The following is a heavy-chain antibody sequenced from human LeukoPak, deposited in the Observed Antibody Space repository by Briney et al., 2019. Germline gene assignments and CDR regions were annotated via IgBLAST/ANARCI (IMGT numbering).Heavy chain of an antibody. V-gene: IGHV1-2*06. CDR2: INPNSGGT. J-gene: IGHJ4*02. Sequence: GASVKVSCKASGYTFTGYYIHWVRQAPGQGLEWMGRINPNSGGTNYAQKLLGRVTMTRDTSISTAYMELSRLRSDDTAVYYCARGPRTGFWSGYEGDEIDYWGQGTLVTVSS. CDR1: GYTFTGYY. D-gene: IGHD3-3*01. CDR3: ARGPRTGFWSGYEGDEIDY.